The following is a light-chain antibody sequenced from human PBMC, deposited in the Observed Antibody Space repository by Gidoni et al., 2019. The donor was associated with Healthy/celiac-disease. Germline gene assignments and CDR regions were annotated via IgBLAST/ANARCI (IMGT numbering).Light chain of an antibody. CDR2: DDR. CDR1: NIGSKS. Sequence: SYVLTQPPSVLVAPGQTARITCGGNNIGSKSVHWYQQKPGQAPVLVVYDDRDRPSGIPERFSGSNSGNTATLTISRVEGGDEADYDCQVWDSSSDHVVFGGGTKLTVL. V-gene: IGLV3-21*02. CDR3: QVWDSSSDHVV. J-gene: IGLJ2*01.